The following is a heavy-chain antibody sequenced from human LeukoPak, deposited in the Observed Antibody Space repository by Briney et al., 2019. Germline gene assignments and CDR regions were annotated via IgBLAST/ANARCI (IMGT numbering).Heavy chain of an antibody. CDR3: ARDLGPIYSGYDLDY. CDR2: ISSSSSYI. J-gene: IGHJ4*02. V-gene: IGHV3-21*01. CDR1: GFTFSSYS. Sequence: GGSLRLSCAASGFTFSSYSMNRVRQAPGKGLEWGSSISSSSSYIYYADSVKGRFTISRDNAKNSLYLQMNSLRAEDTAVYYCARDLGPIYSGYDLDYWGQGTLVTVSS. D-gene: IGHD5-12*01.